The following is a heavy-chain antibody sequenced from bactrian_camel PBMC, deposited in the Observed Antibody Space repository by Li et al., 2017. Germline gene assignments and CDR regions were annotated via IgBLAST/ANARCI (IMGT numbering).Heavy chain of an antibody. J-gene: IGHJ4*01. CDR2: IDTVGGST. Sequence: HVQLVESGGGSVQAGGSLNISCTASGLNYNAGCMGWYRQVPGKEREGVARIDTVGGSTVYADSVEGRFTISQDNAENTVYLQMNRLKPEDTAMYFCGALGFGPNGNWYRPRSWDFNYWGQGTQVTVS. CDR3: GALGFGPNGNWYRPRSWDFNY. CDR1: GLNYNAGC. V-gene: IGHV3S54*01. D-gene: IGHD6*01.